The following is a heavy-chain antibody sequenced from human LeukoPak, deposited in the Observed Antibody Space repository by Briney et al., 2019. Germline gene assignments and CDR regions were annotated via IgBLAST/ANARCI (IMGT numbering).Heavy chain of an antibody. CDR2: ISGSGATM. V-gene: IGHV3-48*01. CDR1: GFTFRTFS. D-gene: IGHD3-3*01. J-gene: IGHJ4*02. Sequence: GGSLRLSCAASGFTFRTFSISWVRQAPGKGLEWISYISGSGATMYYADSVKGRFSISRDNAKSSLFMEMNSLRAEDTAVYYCARDYDFSDGPKRGFDLWGQGTLVTVSS. CDR3: ARDYDFSDGPKRGFDL.